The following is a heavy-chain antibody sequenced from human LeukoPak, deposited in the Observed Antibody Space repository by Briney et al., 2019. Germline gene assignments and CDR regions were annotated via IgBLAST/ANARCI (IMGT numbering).Heavy chain of an antibody. CDR3: ARDLTDDFWSGYHFDY. CDR1: GFTFNSYC. V-gene: IGHV3-21*01. D-gene: IGHD3-3*01. CDR2: ISSSSNYI. Sequence: PGGSLRLSCAASGFTFNSYCMNWVRQAPGKGLEWVSSISSSSNYIYYADSVKGRFTISRDNAKNSLYLQMNSLRAEDTAVYYCARDLTDDFWSGYHFDYWGQGTLVTVSS. J-gene: IGHJ4*02.